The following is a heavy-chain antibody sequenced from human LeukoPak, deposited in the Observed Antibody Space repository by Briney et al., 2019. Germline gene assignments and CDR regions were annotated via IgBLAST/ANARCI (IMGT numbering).Heavy chain of an antibody. J-gene: IGHJ4*02. CDR1: GFTFSSYG. CDR2: IRYDGSNK. CDR3: AKVPAAEATLFDY. V-gene: IGHV3-30*02. D-gene: IGHD1-26*01. Sequence: GGSLRLSCAASGFTFSSYGMHRVRQAPGKGLEWVAFIRYDGSNKYYADSVKGRFTISRDNSKNTLYLQMNSLRAEDTAVYYCAKVPAAEATLFDYWGQGTLVTVSS.